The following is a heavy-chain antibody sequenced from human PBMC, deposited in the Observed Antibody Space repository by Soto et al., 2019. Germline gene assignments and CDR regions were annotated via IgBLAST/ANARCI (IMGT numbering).Heavy chain of an antibody. V-gene: IGHV4-59*08. CDR3: ARQESYRGYVY. Sequence: SETLSLTCTVSGGSISSYYWSWIRQPPGKRLEWIGYIYYSGSTNYNPSLKSRVTISVDTSKNQFSLKLSTVTAADTAVYYCARQESYRGYVYWGQGTLVTVSS. CDR2: IYYSGST. J-gene: IGHJ4*02. D-gene: IGHD5-12*01. CDR1: GGSISSYY.